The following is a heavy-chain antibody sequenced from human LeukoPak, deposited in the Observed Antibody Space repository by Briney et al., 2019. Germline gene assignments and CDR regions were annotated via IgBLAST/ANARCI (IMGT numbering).Heavy chain of an antibody. CDR1: GGSISSSSYY. J-gene: IGHJ3*02. Sequence: SETLSLTCTVSGGSISSSSYYWGWIRQPPGKGLEWIGSIYYSGSTYYNPSLESRVTISVDTSKNQFSLKLSSVTAADTAVYYCARLSAFDIWGQGTMVTVSS. CDR2: IYYSGST. V-gene: IGHV4-39*01. CDR3: ARLSAFDI.